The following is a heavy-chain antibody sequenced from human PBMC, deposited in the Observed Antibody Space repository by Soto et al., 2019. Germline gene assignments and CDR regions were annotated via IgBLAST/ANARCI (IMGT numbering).Heavy chain of an antibody. Sequence: QVQLVQSGAEVKKPGSSVKVSCKASGGTFSSYAISWVRQAPGQGLEWMGGIIPIFGTANYAQKFQGRVTIXXDXSXXTAYMELSSLRSEDTAVYYCARGPDYYDSSGSPQHWGQGTLVTVSS. V-gene: IGHV1-69*12. CDR2: IIPIFGTA. CDR1: GGTFSSYA. D-gene: IGHD3-22*01. J-gene: IGHJ1*01. CDR3: ARGPDYYDSSGSPQH.